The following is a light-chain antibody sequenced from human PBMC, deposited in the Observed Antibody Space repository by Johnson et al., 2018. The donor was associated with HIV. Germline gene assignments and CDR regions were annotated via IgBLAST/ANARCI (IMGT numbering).Light chain of an antibody. Sequence: QSVLTQPPSVSAAPGQKVTISCSGSSSNIGNNYVSWYQQLPGTAPKLLIYEKNKRHSGIPDRISGSKSGTSATLGITGLQTGDEADYYCGTWDTRLSGGHVFGTGTKVTVL. J-gene: IGLJ1*01. CDR3: GTWDTRLSGGHV. CDR1: SSNIGNNY. CDR2: EKN. V-gene: IGLV1-51*02.